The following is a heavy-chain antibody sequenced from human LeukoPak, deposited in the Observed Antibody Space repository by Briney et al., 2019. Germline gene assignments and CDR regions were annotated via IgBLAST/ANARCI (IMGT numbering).Heavy chain of an antibody. CDR1: GYTFTGYY. Sequence: ASVKVSCKASGYTFTGYYMHWVRQAPGQGLEWMGWINPNSGGTNYAQKFQGRVTMTRDTSISTAYMELSRLRSDDTAVYYCARWTRNYYDSSGYYVFDYWGQGTLVTVSS. D-gene: IGHD3-22*01. CDR2: INPNSGGT. CDR3: ARWTRNYYDSSGYYVFDY. J-gene: IGHJ4*02. V-gene: IGHV1-2*02.